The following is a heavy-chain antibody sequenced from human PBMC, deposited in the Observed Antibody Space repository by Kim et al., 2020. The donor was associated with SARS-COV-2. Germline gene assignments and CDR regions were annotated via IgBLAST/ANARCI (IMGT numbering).Heavy chain of an antibody. V-gene: IGHV3-9*01. D-gene: IGHD3-9*01. J-gene: IGHJ4*02. Sequence: GGSLRLSCEASGFNFGDYSMHWVRQAPGKGLEWVSGIIGNSGSIGYADSVKGRFTISRDNAKKSLYLQMNSLRVDDTALYYCTKHFWLDWGQGTLVTVSS. CDR2: IIGNSGSI. CDR3: TKHFWLD. CDR1: GFNFGDYS.